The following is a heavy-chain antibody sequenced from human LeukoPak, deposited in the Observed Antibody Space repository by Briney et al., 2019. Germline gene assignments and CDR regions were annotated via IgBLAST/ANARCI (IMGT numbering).Heavy chain of an antibody. CDR2: IKSKSDAGTT. D-gene: IGHD2-2*01. Sequence: GGSLRLSCAASGFTFSNAWMSWVRQAPGKGLEWVGRIKSKSDAGTTDYATPVKGRFTISRDDSENTLYLQMISLKTEDTAVYYCTTDLFYSTTRYDELCFFDYWGQGTLVTVSS. V-gene: IGHV3-15*01. CDR3: TTDLFYSTTRYDELCFFDY. J-gene: IGHJ4*02. CDR1: GFTFSNAW.